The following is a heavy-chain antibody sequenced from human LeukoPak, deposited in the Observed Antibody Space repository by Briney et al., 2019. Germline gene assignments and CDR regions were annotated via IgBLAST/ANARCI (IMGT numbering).Heavy chain of an antibody. V-gene: IGHV3-7*03. CDR3: ARGHGDYVLFAY. J-gene: IGHJ4*02. Sequence: PGASLRLSCAASGFTFSSYKMSWVRQAPGKGLEWVANIKQDGSEKDYVDSMKGRFTVSRDNAKRSLYLQMNSLRAEDTAVYYCARGHGDYVLFAYWGQGTPVTVSS. D-gene: IGHD4-17*01. CDR2: IKQDGSEK. CDR1: GFTFSSYK.